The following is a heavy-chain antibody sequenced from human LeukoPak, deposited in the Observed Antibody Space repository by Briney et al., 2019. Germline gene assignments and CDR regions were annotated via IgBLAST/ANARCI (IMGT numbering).Heavy chain of an antibody. J-gene: IGHJ4*02. CDR2: INPSGGSA. V-gene: IGHV1-46*01. D-gene: IGHD2-15*01. CDR3: AGAVVAEQKGGFAY. Sequence: ASVKVSCKASGYTFTNYYTHWMRQAPGQGLEWMGIINPSGGSASYAQKFQGRVTMTRDTSTSTVYMELSSLRFEDTAVYYCAGAVVAEQKGGFAYCSQGTLVTVSS. CDR1: GYTFTNYY.